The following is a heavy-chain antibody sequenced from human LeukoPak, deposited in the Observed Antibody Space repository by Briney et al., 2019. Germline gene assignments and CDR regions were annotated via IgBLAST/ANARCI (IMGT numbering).Heavy chain of an antibody. CDR1: GFTFSSYA. D-gene: IGHD2-2*02. Sequence: PGGSLRLSCAASGFTFSSYAMPWVRQAPGKGLEWVAVISYDGSNKYYADSVKGRFTISRDNSKNTLYLQMNSLRAEDTAVYYCASTVVPAAISRYYFDCWGQGTLVTVSS. CDR3: ASTVVPAAISRYYFDC. J-gene: IGHJ4*02. V-gene: IGHV3-30-3*01. CDR2: ISYDGSNK.